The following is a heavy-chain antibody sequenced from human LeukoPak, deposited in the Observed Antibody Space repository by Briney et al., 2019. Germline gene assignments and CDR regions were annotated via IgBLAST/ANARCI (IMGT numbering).Heavy chain of an antibody. CDR3: ARSVPIEGMATLGNFDY. CDR2: IIPIFGTA. V-gene: IGHV1-69*06. D-gene: IGHD5-24*01. CDR1: GGTFSSYA. J-gene: IGHJ4*02. Sequence: SVKVSCKASGGTFSSYAISWVRQAPGQGLEWMGGIIPIFGTANYAQKFQGRVTITADKSTSTAYMELSSLRSEDTAVYYCARSVPIEGMATLGNFDYWGQGTLVTVSS.